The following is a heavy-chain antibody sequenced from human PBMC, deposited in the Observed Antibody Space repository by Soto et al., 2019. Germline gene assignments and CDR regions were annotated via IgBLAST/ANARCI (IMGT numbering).Heavy chain of an antibody. V-gene: IGHV4-61*01. Sequence: QVQLQESGPGLVKPSETLSLTCTVSGGSVSSGSYYWSWIRQPPGKGLEWIGYIYYSGSTNYNPSLKSRVTISVDTSKNQFSLKLSSVTAADTAVYYCARFQQWLVVDYWGQRTLVTVSS. CDR1: GGSVSSGSYY. D-gene: IGHD6-19*01. J-gene: IGHJ4*02. CDR3: ARFQQWLVVDY. CDR2: IYYSGST.